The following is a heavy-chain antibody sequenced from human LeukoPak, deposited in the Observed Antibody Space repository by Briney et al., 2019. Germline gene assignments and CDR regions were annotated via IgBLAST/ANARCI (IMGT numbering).Heavy chain of an antibody. CDR3: ARGYDSSNYYYGMDV. D-gene: IGHD3-22*01. J-gene: IGHJ6*02. CDR1: GYTFTSYY. Sequence: ASVKVSCKASGYTFTSYYMHWVRQAPAQGLEWMGIIKPSGGSTSYAQKFQGRVTMTRDTSTSTVYMELSSLRSEDTAVYYCARGYDSSNYYYGMDVWGQGTTVTVSS. CDR2: IKPSGGST. V-gene: IGHV1-46*01.